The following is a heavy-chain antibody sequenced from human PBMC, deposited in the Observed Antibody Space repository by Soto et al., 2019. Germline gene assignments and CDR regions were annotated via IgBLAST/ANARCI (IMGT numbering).Heavy chain of an antibody. D-gene: IGHD5-18*01. CDR2: INPSGGST. CDR1: GYTFTNYY. V-gene: IGHV1-46*03. J-gene: IGHJ6*03. CDR3: SREAWYSKTYRYDMDV. Sequence: QVQLVQSGAEVKKPGASVKVSCKASGYTFTNYYIHWVRQAPGQGLEWMGMINPSGGSTTYAQKFQGRVTMTRDTSTSTVFMELSSLRSEDTALYYWSREAWYSKTYRYDMDVWGRGTTVTVSS.